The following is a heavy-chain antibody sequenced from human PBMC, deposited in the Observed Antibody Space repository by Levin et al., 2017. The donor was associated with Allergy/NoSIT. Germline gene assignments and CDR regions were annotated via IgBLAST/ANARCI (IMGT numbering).Heavy chain of an antibody. J-gene: IGHJ5*02. V-gene: IGHV4-59*08. CDR1: GGSISSYY. D-gene: IGHD6-19*01. CDR2: IYYSGST. Sequence: PGGSLRLSCTVSGGSISSYYWSWIRQPPGKGLEWIGYIYYSGSTNYNPSLKSRVTISVDTSKNQFFLKLTSVTAADTAVYYCARLSVAGQTGRWFDPWGQGTLVTVSS. CDR3: ARLSVAGQTGRWFDP.